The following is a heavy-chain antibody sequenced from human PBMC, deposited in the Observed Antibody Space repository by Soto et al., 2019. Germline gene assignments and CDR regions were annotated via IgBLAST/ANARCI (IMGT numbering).Heavy chain of an antibody. J-gene: IGHJ5*02. CDR1: GGSISSYY. Sequence: SETLSLTCTVSGGSISSYYWSWIRQPPGKGLEWIGYIYYSGSTNYNPSLKSRVTISVDTSKNQFSLKLSSVTAADTAVYYCARGSSRESNWFDPWGQGTLVTVSS. CDR3: ARGSSRESNWFDP. CDR2: IYYSGST. V-gene: IGHV4-59*01. D-gene: IGHD6-6*01.